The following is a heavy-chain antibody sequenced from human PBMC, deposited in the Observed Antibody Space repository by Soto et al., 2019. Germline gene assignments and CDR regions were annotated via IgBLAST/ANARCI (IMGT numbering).Heavy chain of an antibody. D-gene: IGHD3-22*01. CDR2: IIPNYGTA. J-gene: IGHJ6*02. Sequence: SVKVSCKASRVAFSKFIVTWVRQAPGLGLEWVGGIIPNYGTANYAQKFQGRVTITADESTSTSYMEVNNLRSEDTAVYYCAKVRYNSKMAYYYGMDVWGQGTTVTVSS. CDR1: RVAFSKFI. V-gene: IGHV1-69*13. CDR3: AKVRYNSKMAYYYGMDV.